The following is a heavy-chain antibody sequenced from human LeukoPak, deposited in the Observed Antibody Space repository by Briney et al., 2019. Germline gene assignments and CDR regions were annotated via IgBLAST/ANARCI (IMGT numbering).Heavy chain of an antibody. V-gene: IGHV3-33*08. CDR1: GFSFSNYW. CDR3: ARVRDYYDSSGYVGYYFDY. D-gene: IGHD3-22*01. Sequence: GGSLRLSCAASGFSFSNYWMHWVRQAPGKGLEWVAVLWYDGSNKYYADSVKGRFTISGDNSKNTLYLQMNSLRAEDTAVYYCARVRDYYDSSGYVGYYFDYWGQGTLVTVSS. CDR2: LWYDGSNK. J-gene: IGHJ4*02.